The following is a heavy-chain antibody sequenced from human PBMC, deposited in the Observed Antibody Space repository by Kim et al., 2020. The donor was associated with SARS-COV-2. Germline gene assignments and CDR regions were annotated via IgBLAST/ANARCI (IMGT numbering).Heavy chain of an antibody. CDR2: ISGSGGST. CDR1: GFTFSSYA. V-gene: IGHV3-23*01. D-gene: IGHD3-22*01. J-gene: IGHJ3*02. CDR3: AATYYYDSSGPRGAFDI. Sequence: GGSLRLSCAASGFTFSSYAMSWVRQAPGKGLEWVSAISGSGGSTYYADSVKGRFTISRDNSKNTLYLQMNSLRAEDTAVYYCAATYYYDSSGPRGAFDIWGQGTMVTVSS.